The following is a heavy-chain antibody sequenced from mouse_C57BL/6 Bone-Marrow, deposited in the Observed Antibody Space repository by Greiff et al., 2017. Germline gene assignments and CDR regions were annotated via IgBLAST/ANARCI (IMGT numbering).Heavy chain of an antibody. CDR1: GFNIKDAY. J-gene: IGHJ3*01. V-gene: IGHV14-4*01. Sequence: EVQLQESGAELVRPGASVKLSCTASGFNIKDAYMHWVKQRPEQGLEWIGWIDPENGDTEYASKFQGKATITADTSSNTAYLQLSSLTSEDTAVYYCTTWYGSSYGGQGTLVTVSA. CDR3: TTWYGSSY. D-gene: IGHD1-1*01. CDR2: IDPENGDT.